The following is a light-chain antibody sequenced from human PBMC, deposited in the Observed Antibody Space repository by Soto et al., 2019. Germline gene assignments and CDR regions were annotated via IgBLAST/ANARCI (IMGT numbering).Light chain of an antibody. CDR3: ATWDDSLDVHV. Sequence: QAVVTQPPSASGTPGQTITISCSGGSSNIGINTVSWYEHLPGTAPRLLIYGNNQRPSGVPDRFSGSKSGTSASLAISGLQSEDEAHDYCATWDDSLDVHVFGTGTKLTVL. V-gene: IGLV1-44*01. J-gene: IGLJ1*01. CDR1: SSNIGINT. CDR2: GNN.